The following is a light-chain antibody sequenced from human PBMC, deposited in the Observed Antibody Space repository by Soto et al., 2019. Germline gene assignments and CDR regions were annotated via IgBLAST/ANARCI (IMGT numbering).Light chain of an antibody. V-gene: IGKV3D-20*02. CDR3: QQXSNWPSIT. CDR2: GAS. CDR1: QNLGTLY. Sequence: DIVLTQSPGTLSLSPGESGTLSCRASQNLGTLYLAWFLQKSGQAPRLLIYGASRRATGIPDRFTGSGSGTDFTLTINRVEPEDFAVYYCQQXSNWPSITCGQGTRLEIK. J-gene: IGKJ5*01.